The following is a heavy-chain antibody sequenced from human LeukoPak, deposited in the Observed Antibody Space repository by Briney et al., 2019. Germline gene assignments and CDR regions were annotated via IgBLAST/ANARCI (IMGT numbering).Heavy chain of an antibody. CDR1: GYTFSSYG. Sequence: GASVKVSCKTSGYTFSSYGISWVRQAPGQGLEWMGWINAYNGNTNYAQKLQGRVTMTTDTSTSTAYMELRSLRSDDTAVYYCARALGIAVAGNFDYWGQGTLVTVSS. J-gene: IGHJ4*02. CDR3: ARALGIAVAGNFDY. D-gene: IGHD6-19*01. V-gene: IGHV1-18*01. CDR2: INAYNGNT.